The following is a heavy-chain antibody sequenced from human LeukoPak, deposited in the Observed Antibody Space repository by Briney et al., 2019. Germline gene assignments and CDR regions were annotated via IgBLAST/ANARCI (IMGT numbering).Heavy chain of an antibody. J-gene: IGHJ4*02. V-gene: IGHV3-23*01. CDR1: GFSFSSYA. CDR3: AKDSGTYYKAFDY. D-gene: IGHD1-26*01. Sequence: GGSLRLSCAASGFSFSSYAMTWVRQAPGKGLEWVSTISTTGGSTYYADSVKGRLTISRDNSKNTLYLQMNSLRAEDTAIYSCAKDSGTYYKAFDYWGQGTLVTVSS. CDR2: ISTTGGST.